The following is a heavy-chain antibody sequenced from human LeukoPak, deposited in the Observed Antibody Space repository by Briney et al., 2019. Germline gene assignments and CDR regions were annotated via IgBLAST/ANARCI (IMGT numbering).Heavy chain of an antibody. V-gene: IGHV3-33*01. J-gene: IGHJ6*03. D-gene: IGHD3-16*01. Sequence: PGGSLRLSCAASGFTFSSYGMHWVRQAPGKGLEWVAVIWYDGSNKYYADSVKGRFTISRDNSKNTLYLQMNSLRAEDTAVYYCARGPHDDGDYYAYMDVWGKGTTVTVSS. CDR3: ARGPHDDGDYYAYMDV. CDR2: IWYDGSNK. CDR1: GFTFSSYG.